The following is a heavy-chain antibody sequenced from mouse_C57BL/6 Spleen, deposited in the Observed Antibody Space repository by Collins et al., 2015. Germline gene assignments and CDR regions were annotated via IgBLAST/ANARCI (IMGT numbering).Heavy chain of an antibody. Sequence: VKISCKGSGYTFTDYAMHWVKQSHAKSLEWIGVISTYYGDASYNQKFKCKATMTVDKSSSTAYMELARLTSEDSAIYYCARASGNAMDYWGQGTSVTVSS. CDR1: GYTFTDYA. CDR3: ARASGNAMDY. V-gene: IGHV1S137*01. D-gene: IGHD3-2*02. CDR2: ISTYYGDA. J-gene: IGHJ4*01.